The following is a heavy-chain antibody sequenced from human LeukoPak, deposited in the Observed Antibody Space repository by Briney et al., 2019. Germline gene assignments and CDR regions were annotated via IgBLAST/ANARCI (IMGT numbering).Heavy chain of an antibody. CDR3: ERLMVYDQDY. V-gene: IGHV3-74*01. CDR2: ISSDGSST. J-gene: IGHJ4*02. CDR1: GFTFSSYW. D-gene: IGHD2-8*01. Sequence: GGSLRLSCAASGFTFSSYWMHWVRQAPGKGLVWVSRISSDGSSTNYADSVEGRFTISRDNAKNTLYLQMNSLRAEDTAMYYCERLMVYDQDYWGQGTLVTVSS.